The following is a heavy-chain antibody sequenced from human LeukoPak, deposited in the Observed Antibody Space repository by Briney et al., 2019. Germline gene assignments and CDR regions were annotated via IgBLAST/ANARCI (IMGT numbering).Heavy chain of an antibody. D-gene: IGHD6-13*01. V-gene: IGHV3-7*03. CDR1: GFIFSDFW. CDR2: IKQDGSLT. Sequence: GGSLSLSCATAGFIFSDFWMTWVRQAPGKGLEWVANIKQDGSLTFYMGSAKGRFTISRDNAKSSLYLQMNSLRVGDTAIYYCVRDSYTREWHEIESDYWGQGTLVTVSS. J-gene: IGHJ4*02. CDR3: VRDSYTREWHEIESDY.